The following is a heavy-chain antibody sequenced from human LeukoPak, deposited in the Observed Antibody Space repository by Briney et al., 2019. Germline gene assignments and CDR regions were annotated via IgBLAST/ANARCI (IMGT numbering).Heavy chain of an antibody. CDR3: ARQTTDYYYYGMDV. D-gene: IGHD4-11*01. V-gene: IGHV1-69*13. J-gene: IGHJ6*02. CDR1: GGTFSSYA. Sequence: ASVKVSCKASGGTFSSYAISWVRQAPGQGLEWMGGIIPIFGTANYAQKFQGRVTITADESTSTAYMELSSLRSEDTAMYYCARQTTDYYYYGMDVWGQGTTVTVSS. CDR2: IIPIFGTA.